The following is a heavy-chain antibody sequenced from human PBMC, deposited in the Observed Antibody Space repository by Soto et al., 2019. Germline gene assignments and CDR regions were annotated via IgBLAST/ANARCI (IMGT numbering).Heavy chain of an antibody. CDR3: AKRRGAGGHFDY. D-gene: IGHD2-15*01. V-gene: IGHV3-23*01. CDR2: VSIGGST. Sequence: LSCAASGFTFSSYAMGWVRQGPGKGLEWVAVVSIGGSTHYADSVRGRFTISRDNSKNTLSLQMNSLTAEDTAVYFCAKRRGAGGHFDYWGQGALVT. CDR1: GFTFSSYA. J-gene: IGHJ4*02.